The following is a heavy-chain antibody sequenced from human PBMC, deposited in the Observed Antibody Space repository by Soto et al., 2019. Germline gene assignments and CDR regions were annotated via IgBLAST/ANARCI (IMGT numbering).Heavy chain of an antibody. CDR2: IHSSGST. CDR3: ASAGFYGPFDALDI. V-gene: IGHV4-34*01. D-gene: IGHD3-3*01. CDR1: GGTLSGYY. Sequence: QVQLQQWGAGLLKPSETLSLSCAVYGGTLSGYYWSWIRQPPGKGLESIGEIHSSGSTNYTPSLPSGVIISVATSKNQFSLKLSSVTDADTAVYYCASAGFYGPFDALDIWGQGTMVTVSS. J-gene: IGHJ3*02.